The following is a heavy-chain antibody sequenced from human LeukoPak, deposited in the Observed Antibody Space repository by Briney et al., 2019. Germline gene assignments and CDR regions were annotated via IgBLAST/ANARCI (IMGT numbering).Heavy chain of an antibody. D-gene: IGHD3-22*01. Sequence: ASVKVSCKASGYTFTGYYMHWVRQAPGQGLEWMGWINPNSGGTNYAQKFQGRVTMTRDTSISTAYMELSRLRSDDTAVYYCARVMNYYYDSSGYYYGDAFDIWGQGTMVTVSS. J-gene: IGHJ3*02. CDR3: ARVMNYYYDSSGYYYGDAFDI. CDR1: GYTFTGYY. V-gene: IGHV1-2*02. CDR2: INPNSGGT.